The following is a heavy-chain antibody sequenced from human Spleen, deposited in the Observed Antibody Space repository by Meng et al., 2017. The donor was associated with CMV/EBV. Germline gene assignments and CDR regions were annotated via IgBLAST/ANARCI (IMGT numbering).Heavy chain of an antibody. CDR2: INHSGST. J-gene: IGHJ4*02. CDR3: ARRPPDYYDSSGSYDY. CDR1: GGSFSGYY. D-gene: IGHD3-22*01. V-gene: IGHV4-34*01. Sequence: SETLSLTCAVYGGSFSGYYWSWIRQPPGKGLEWIGEINHSGSTNYNPSLNSRVTISVDTSKKQFSLKLRSVTAADTAVYYCARRPPDYYDSSGSYDYWGQGVLVTVSS.